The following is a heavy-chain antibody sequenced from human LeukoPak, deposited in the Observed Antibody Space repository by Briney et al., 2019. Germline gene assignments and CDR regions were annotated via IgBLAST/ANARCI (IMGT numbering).Heavy chain of an antibody. D-gene: IGHD3-10*01. Sequence: SVKVSCKASGGTFSSYAISWVRQAPGQGLEWMGRIIPIFGTANYAQRFQGRVTITTDESTSTAYMELSSLRSEDTAVYYCASDATMVRGAPHYWGQGTLVTVSS. CDR2: IIPIFGTA. CDR3: ASDATMVRGAPHY. J-gene: IGHJ4*02. V-gene: IGHV1-69*05. CDR1: GGTFSSYA.